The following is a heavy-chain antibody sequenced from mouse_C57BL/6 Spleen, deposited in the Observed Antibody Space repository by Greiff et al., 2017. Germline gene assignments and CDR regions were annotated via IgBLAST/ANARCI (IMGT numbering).Heavy chain of an antibody. V-gene: IGHV2-2*01. CDR1: GFSLTSYG. D-gene: IGHD3-2*02. CDR3: ARNWGSGYPLFAY. Sequence: QVQLQQSGPGLVQPSQSLSITCTVSGFSLTSYGVHWVRQSPGKGLEWLGVIWRGGSTDYNAAFISRLSISKDNSKSQVFFKMNSLQADDTAIYYCARNWGSGYPLFAYWGQGTLVTVSA. CDR2: IWRGGST. J-gene: IGHJ3*01.